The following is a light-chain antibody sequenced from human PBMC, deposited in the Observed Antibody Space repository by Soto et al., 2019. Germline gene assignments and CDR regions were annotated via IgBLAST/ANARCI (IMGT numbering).Light chain of an antibody. CDR2: GAS. J-gene: IGKJ1*01. Sequence: EIVLTQSPGTLSLSPGERATLSCRASQSVSSSYLAWYQQKPGQAPRLLINGASSRATGSPDRFSGSGSGTDFPLTISRLEPEDFAVYYCQQYESSHRTFGQGTKVEIK. CDR3: QQYESSHRT. CDR1: QSVSSSY. V-gene: IGKV3-20*01.